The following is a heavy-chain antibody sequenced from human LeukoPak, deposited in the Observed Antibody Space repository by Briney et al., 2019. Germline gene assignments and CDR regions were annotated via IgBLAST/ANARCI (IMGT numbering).Heavy chain of an antibody. Sequence: SETLSLTCTVSGGSISSYYWSWIRQPPGKGLEWIGYIYYSGSTNYNPSLKSRVTISVDTSKNQFSLKLSSVTAADTAVYYCARGGARAYYYGMDVWGQGATVTVSS. CDR2: IYYSGST. J-gene: IGHJ6*02. CDR1: GGSISSYY. CDR3: ARGGARAYYYGMDV. D-gene: IGHD6-25*01. V-gene: IGHV4-59*01.